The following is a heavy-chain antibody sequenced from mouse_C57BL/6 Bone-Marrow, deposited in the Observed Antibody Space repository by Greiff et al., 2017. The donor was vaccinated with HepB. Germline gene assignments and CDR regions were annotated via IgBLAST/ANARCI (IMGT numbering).Heavy chain of an antibody. CDR2: IWGVGST. CDR1: GFSLTSYG. D-gene: IGHD2-4*01. J-gene: IGHJ4*01. Sequence: VQGVESGPGLVAPSQSLSITCTVSGFSLTSYGVDWVRQSPGKGLEWLGVIWGVGSTNYNSAHKSRLSISKDNSKSQVFLKMNSLQTDDTAMYYCDSRGYYDSLRRAMDYWGQGTAVTVSS. V-gene: IGHV2-6*01. CDR3: DSRGYYDSLRRAMDY.